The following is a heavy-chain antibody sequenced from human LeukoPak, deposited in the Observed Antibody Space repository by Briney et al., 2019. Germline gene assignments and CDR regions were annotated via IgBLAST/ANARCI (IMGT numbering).Heavy chain of an antibody. V-gene: IGHV3-33*01. J-gene: IGHJ6*02. Sequence: HPGKSLRLSCAASGFTFSGFGMHWVRQAPGKGLEWVAVIWYDGSNKYYADSVKGRFTISRDNSKNTLYLQMNSLRAEDTAVYYCARDLLWFGELLPYYYYGMDVWGQGTTVTVSS. CDR2: IWYDGSNK. CDR1: GFTFSGFG. CDR3: ARDLLWFGELLPYYYYGMDV. D-gene: IGHD3-10*01.